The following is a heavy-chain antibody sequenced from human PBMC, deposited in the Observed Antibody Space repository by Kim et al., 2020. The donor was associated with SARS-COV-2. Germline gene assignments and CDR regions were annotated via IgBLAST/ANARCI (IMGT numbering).Heavy chain of an antibody. CDR2: FTFDDSSK. J-gene: IGHJ4*02. V-gene: IGHV3-74*01. CDR3: TRDHYGSGDK. D-gene: IGHD3-10*01. Sequence: GGSLRLSCAASGFVFTNFWMHWVRQAPGKGLEWLSRFTFDDSSKTYADSVKGRFTISRDNAKNTLYLQMNSLRAEDTAMYYCTRDHYGSGDKWGQGTLV. CDR1: GFVFTNFW.